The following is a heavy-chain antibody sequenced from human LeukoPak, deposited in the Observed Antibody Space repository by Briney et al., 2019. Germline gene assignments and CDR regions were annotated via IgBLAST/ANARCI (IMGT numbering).Heavy chain of an antibody. CDR2: ISAYNGNT. Sequence: ASVKVSCKASGYTFTSYGISWVRQAPGQGLEWMGWISAYNGNTNYAQKLQGRVTTTTDTSTSTAYMELRSLRSDDTAVYYCATYSSSWYYDYWGQGTLVTVSS. V-gene: IGHV1-18*01. CDR1: GYTFTSYG. D-gene: IGHD6-13*01. J-gene: IGHJ4*02. CDR3: ATYSSSWYYDY.